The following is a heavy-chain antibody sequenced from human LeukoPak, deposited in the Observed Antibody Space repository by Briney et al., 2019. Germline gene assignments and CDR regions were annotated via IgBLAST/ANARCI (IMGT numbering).Heavy chain of an antibody. CDR1: EFTFGSYA. CDR3: AKVLSGSQDY. J-gene: IGHJ4*02. D-gene: IGHD1-26*01. CDR2: IGGGSETT. Sequence: GGSLRLSCAASEFTFGSYAMSWVRQAPGKGLEWVSTIGGGSETTSYADSAKGRFTNSRDNSKNTVYLQMNSLRAEDTAVYYCAKVLSGSQDYWGQGTLVTVFS. V-gene: IGHV3-23*01.